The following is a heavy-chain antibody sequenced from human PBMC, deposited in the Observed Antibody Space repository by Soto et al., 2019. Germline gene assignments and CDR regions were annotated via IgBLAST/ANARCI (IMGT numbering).Heavy chain of an antibody. J-gene: IGHJ6*02. CDR3: ARYYDFWSGPYYYYGMDV. Sequence: ASVKVSCKASGYTFTSYGISWVRQAPGQGLEWMGWISAYNGNTNYAQKLQGRVTMTTDTSTSTAYMELRSLRSDDTAVYYCARYYDFWSGPYYYYGMDVWGQGTTVTVSS. CDR1: GYTFTSYG. CDR2: ISAYNGNT. V-gene: IGHV1-18*01. D-gene: IGHD3-3*01.